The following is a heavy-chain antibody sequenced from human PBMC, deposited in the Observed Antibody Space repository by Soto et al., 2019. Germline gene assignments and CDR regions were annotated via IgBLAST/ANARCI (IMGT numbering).Heavy chain of an antibody. CDR1: GFTFSDYY. J-gene: IGHJ5*02. CDR3: ARDHYGPGWFDP. D-gene: IGHD3-10*01. CDR2: ISSSSSYT. V-gene: IGHV3-11*05. Sequence: QVQLVESGGGLVKPGGSLRISCAASGFTFSDYYMSWIRQAPGKGLEWVSYISSSSSYTNYADSVKGRFTISRDNAKNSLYLQMNSPRAEDTAVYYCARDHYGPGWFDPWGQGTLVTVSS.